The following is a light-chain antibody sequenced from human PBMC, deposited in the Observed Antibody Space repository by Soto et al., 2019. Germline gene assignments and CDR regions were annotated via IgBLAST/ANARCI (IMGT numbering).Light chain of an antibody. CDR1: QSVSSSY. Sequence: EIVLTQSPGTLSLSPWERATLSCRASQSVSSSYLAWYQQKPGQAPRLLIYGASSRATGIPDRFSGSGSGTDFTLTISRLEPEDFAVYYRQQYGRSPWTFGQGTKVDI. CDR2: GAS. J-gene: IGKJ1*01. CDR3: QQYGRSPWT. V-gene: IGKV3-20*01.